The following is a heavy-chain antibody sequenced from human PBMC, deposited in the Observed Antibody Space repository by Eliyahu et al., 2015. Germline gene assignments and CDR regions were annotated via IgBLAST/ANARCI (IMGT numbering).Heavy chain of an antibody. D-gene: IGHD5-12*01. Sequence: EVQLVESGGGLVKPGGSLRLSCAASGXTFSSYSMNWVRQAPGKGLEWVSSISSSSSYIYYADSVKGRFTISRDNAKNSLYLQMNSLRAEDTAVYYCASQSQGIVATGGLWGQGTLVTVSS. CDR1: GXTFSSYS. J-gene: IGHJ4*02. V-gene: IGHV3-21*01. CDR2: ISSSSSYI. CDR3: ASQSQGIVATGGL.